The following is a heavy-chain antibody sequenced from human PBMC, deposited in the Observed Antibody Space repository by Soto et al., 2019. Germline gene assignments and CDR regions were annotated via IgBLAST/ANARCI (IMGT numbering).Heavy chain of an antibody. V-gene: IGHV3-23*01. J-gene: IGHJ4*02. CDR2: ISGSSDTT. Sequence: PGGSLRLSCAASGFTSSSYAMSWVRQSPGKGLEWVSSISGSSDTTYYADSVKGRFTVSRDNAKNTLYLQINSLTAGDTAVYYCAKGGSEAINLLDYWGPGTPVTVSS. CDR1: GFTSSSYA. D-gene: IGHD1-26*01. CDR3: AKGGSEAINLLDY.